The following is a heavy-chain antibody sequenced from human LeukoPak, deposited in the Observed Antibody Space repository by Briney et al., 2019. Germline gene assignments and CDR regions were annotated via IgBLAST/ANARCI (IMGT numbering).Heavy chain of an antibody. D-gene: IGHD5-18*01. CDR3: ARPWIQLWFGWFDP. V-gene: IGHV4-34*01. J-gene: IGHJ5*02. CDR2: INHSGST. Sequence: PSETLSLTCAVYVGSFSGYYWSWIRQPPGKGLEWIGEINHSGSTNYNPSLKSRVTISVDTSKNQFSLKLSSVTAADTAVYYCARPWIQLWFGWFDPWGQGTLVTVSS. CDR1: VGSFSGYY.